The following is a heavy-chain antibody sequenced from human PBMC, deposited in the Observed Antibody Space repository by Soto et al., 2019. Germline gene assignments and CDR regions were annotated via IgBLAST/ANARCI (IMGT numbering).Heavy chain of an antibody. CDR2: FDPEDGET. Sequence: GASVKVSCKVSGYTLTELSMHWVRQAPGKGLEWMGGFDPEDGETIYAQKFQGRVTMTEDTSTDTAYMELSSLRSEDTAVYYCATLARPQQQLSAHWFDTWGQGTLVTVSS. V-gene: IGHV1-24*01. J-gene: IGHJ5*02. D-gene: IGHD6-13*01. CDR1: GYTLTELS. CDR3: ATLARPQQQLSAHWFDT.